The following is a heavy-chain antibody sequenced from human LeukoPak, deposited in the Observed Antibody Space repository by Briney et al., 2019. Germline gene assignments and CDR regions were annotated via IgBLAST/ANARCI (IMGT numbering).Heavy chain of an antibody. Sequence: PGGSLRPSCAASGFTFSSHAMNWVRQGPGKGLEWVSAISSSGGRTYYADSVEGRFTISRDRSKNTLNLQMKSLRVEDTAVYFCARGRGYYYNMDVWGKGTTVTVSS. V-gene: IGHV3-23*01. CDR2: ISSSGGRT. CDR3: ARGRGYYYNMDV. D-gene: IGHD3-10*01. J-gene: IGHJ6*03. CDR1: GFTFSSHA.